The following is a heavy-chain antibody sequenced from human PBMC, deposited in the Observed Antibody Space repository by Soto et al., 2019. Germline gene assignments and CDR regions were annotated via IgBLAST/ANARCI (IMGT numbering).Heavy chain of an antibody. D-gene: IGHD3-10*01. V-gene: IGHV3-66*01. CDR3: ARCDGSATYCFFFAY. CDR1: GFTVSNSY. CDR2: IYSGGST. Sequence: EVQVVESGGGLVQSGGSLTLSCAASGFTVSNSYMSWVRQAPGKGLEWVSAIYSGGSTYYADSVKGRFTISRDNSRNTLYLQMNSVRAEDTAVYFCARCDGSATYCFFFAYWGQGTPVTVSS. J-gene: IGHJ4*02.